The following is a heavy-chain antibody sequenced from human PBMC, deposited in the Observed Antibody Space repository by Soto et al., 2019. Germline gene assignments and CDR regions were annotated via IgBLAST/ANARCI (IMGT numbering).Heavy chain of an antibody. D-gene: IGHD2-2*01. CDR2: INSGSTSV. J-gene: IGHJ4*02. CDR1: GFTFNSYS. Sequence: EVQLVESGGGLVQPGGSLRLSCVASGFTFNSYSMNWVRQAPGKGLEWISYINSGSTSVFYADSVKGRFTISRDNAKNSLYLQMNSLRAEDTAVYYCASSTSQDAYWGQGTLVTVSS. V-gene: IGHV3-48*01. CDR3: ASSTSQDAY.